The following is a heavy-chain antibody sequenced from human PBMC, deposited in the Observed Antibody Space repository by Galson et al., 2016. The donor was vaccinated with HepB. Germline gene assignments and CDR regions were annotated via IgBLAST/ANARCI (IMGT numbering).Heavy chain of an antibody. J-gene: IGHJ5*02. Sequence: SVKVSCKASGYTFTSYYVQWVRQAPGQGLEWMGIINPSGGSTSYAQKFQGRVAMTRDTSTSTVYMELSSLRSEDTAVYYCAREVAADKRLDPWGQGTLVTVSS. D-gene: IGHD5-12*01. V-gene: IGHV1-46*01. CDR1: GYTFTSYY. CDR3: AREVAADKRLDP. CDR2: INPSGGST.